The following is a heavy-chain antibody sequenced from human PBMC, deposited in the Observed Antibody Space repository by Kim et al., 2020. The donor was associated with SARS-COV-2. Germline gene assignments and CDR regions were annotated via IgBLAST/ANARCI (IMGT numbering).Heavy chain of an antibody. Sequence: SETLSLTCTVSGGSISSSSYYWGWIRQPPGKGLEWIGSIYYSGSTYYNPSLKSRVTISVDTSKNQFSLKLSSVTAADTAVYYCARRLLSGYCSGGSCYAGSWFDPWGQGTLVTVSS. CDR3: ARRLLSGYCSGGSCYAGSWFDP. CDR1: GGSISSSSYY. CDR2: IYYSGST. V-gene: IGHV4-39*01. J-gene: IGHJ5*02. D-gene: IGHD2-15*01.